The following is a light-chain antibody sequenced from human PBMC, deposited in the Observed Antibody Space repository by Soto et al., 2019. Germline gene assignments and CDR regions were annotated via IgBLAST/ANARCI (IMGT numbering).Light chain of an antibody. V-gene: IGLV1-40*01. CDR2: DNN. CDR3: QSFDSSLTAL. CDR1: RSNIGAGYD. J-gene: IGLJ7*01. Sequence: QSVLTQPPSVSGAPGQRVTISCTGSRSNIGAGYDVHWYQQVPGTAPKLLIYDNNNRPSGVPDRFSGSKSGTSASLAITGLQAEDEADYYCQSFDSSLTALFGGGTQLTVL.